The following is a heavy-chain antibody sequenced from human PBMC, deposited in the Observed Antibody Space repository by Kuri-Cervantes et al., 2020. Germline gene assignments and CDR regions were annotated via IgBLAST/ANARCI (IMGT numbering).Heavy chain of an antibody. Sequence: GSLRLSCTVSGGSISSYYWSWIRQPPGKGLEWIGYIYYSGSTNYNPSLKSRVTISVDTSKNQFSLKLSSVTAADTAVYYCAVGFKAYYYYGMDVWGQGTTVTVSS. J-gene: IGHJ6*02. D-gene: IGHD2-2*01. V-gene: IGHV4-59*13. CDR2: IYYSGST. CDR3: AVGFKAYYYYGMDV. CDR1: GGSISSYY.